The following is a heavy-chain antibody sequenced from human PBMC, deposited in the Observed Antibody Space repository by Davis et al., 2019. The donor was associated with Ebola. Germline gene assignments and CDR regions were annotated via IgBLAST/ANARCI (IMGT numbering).Heavy chain of an antibody. V-gene: IGHV1-2*06. D-gene: IGHD2-15*01. CDR2: VILKSGAT. Sequence: ASVKVSCKASGYTFTDYNIHWMRQAPGQGLEWLGRVILKSGATNYAQKFQGRVTMTRDTSISTVYMELRGLRADDTAIYYCARGGDPVGGFFDFWGQGTLVTVSS. CDR1: GYTFTDYN. CDR3: ARGGDPVGGFFDF. J-gene: IGHJ4*02.